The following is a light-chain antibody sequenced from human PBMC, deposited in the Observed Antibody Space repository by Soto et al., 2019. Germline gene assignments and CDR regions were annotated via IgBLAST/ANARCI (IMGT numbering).Light chain of an antibody. CDR1: ASNIGRDP. CDR3: PGWDASLKGFV. V-gene: IGLV1-44*01. Sequence: QSVLTQPPSASGAPGQRVTISCSGSASNIGRDPVNWYQQVPGTAPKLLIYENNHRPSGVPDRFSGSKSGTSASLVISGLQSADDPEYFCPGWDASLKGFVFGTGTKVTV. CDR2: ENN. J-gene: IGLJ1*01.